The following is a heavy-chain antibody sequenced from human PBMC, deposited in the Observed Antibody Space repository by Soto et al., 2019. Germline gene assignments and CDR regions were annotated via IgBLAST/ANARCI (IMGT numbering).Heavy chain of an antibody. CDR1: GGSISSNNW. D-gene: IGHD2-8*01. V-gene: IGHV4-4*02. CDR2: IFHDGAA. J-gene: IGHJ4*02. Sequence: QVQLRESGPGLVNPSGTLSLTCAVSGGSISSNNWWSWVRQPPGKGLEWIGEIFHDGAANYNPSLNSSATMSSAKSGNHVSLHLNYVTAADTAVYVCARVMDAPLPPGLDYWGQGTLVTVSS. CDR3: ARVMDAPLPPGLDY.